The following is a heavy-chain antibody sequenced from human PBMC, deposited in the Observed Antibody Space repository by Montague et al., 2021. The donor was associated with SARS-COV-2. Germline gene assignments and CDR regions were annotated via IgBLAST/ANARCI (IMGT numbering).Heavy chain of an antibody. J-gene: IGHJ4*02. D-gene: IGHD3-10*01. CDR3: ARGARQGYGFRLGSFDS. CDR2: IYYSGST. V-gene: IGHV4-39*07. Sequence: SETLSFTCTVSGDSISHSSYYWGWIRQPPGKGLEWIGSIYYSGSTYYNPSLKSRVTISVDTSKNQVSLKLNSVTAADTAVYYCARGARQGYGFRLGSFDSWGQGTLVTVSS. CDR1: GDSISHSSYY.